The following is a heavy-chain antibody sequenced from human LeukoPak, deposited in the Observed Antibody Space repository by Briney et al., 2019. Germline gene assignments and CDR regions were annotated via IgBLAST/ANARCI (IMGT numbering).Heavy chain of an antibody. CDR2: ILRKTDGGTT. CDR3: STDSYDL. V-gene: IGHV3-15*01. J-gene: IGHJ4*01. Sequence: GGSLRLSCAASGFTFSNAWMTWVRQAPGKGLEWVGRILRKTDGGTTDYAAPVKGRFSISRDDSKNTLYLQVNSLKTEDTAVYYCSTDSYDLWGHGTLVLVSS. D-gene: IGHD3/OR15-3a*01. CDR1: GFTFSNAW.